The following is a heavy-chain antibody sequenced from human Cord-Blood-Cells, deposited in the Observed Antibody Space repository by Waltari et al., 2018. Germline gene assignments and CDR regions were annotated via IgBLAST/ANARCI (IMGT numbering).Heavy chain of an antibody. CDR1: VYTFTSYY. J-gene: IGHJ3*02. CDR2: INPSGGST. Sequence: QVQLVQSGAEVKKPGASVKVSCKASVYTFTSYYMHWVRQAPGQGLEWMGIINPSGGSTSYAQKFQGRVTMTRDTSTSTVYMELSSLRSEDTAVYYCARVGDYDSSGYYAFDIWGQGTMVTVSS. D-gene: IGHD3-22*01. CDR3: ARVGDYDSSGYYAFDI. V-gene: IGHV1-46*01.